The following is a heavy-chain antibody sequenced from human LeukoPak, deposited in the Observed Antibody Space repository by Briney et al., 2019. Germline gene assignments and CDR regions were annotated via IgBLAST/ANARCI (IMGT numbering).Heavy chain of an antibody. CDR1: GFTFNNFW. J-gene: IGHJ4*02. CDR3: VRDYVWGTENPDY. V-gene: IGHV3-7*01. D-gene: IGHD3-16*01. Sequence: GGSLRLSCAGSGFTFNNFWMSWFRQAPGGRLEWVGNIKNDGTEKYYLDSLRGRFTISRDNAKQSVFLQMHSLRAEDTAVYFCVRDYVWGTENPDYWGQGTQVTLSS. CDR2: IKNDGTEK.